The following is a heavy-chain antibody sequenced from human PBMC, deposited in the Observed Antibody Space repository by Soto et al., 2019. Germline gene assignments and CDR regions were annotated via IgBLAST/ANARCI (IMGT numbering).Heavy chain of an antibody. D-gene: IGHD3-10*01. Sequence: LSLTCTVSGGSINSGDYSWTWIRQPPGKGLEWIGYIYHTGTTYYNMSLKSRVTISVDRSKNQFSLKLSSVTAADTAVYYCARVSGIYYYGMDVWGQGTTVTVSS. CDR3: ARVSGIYYYGMDV. CDR2: IYHTGTT. CDR1: GGSINSGDYS. V-gene: IGHV4-30-2*01. J-gene: IGHJ6*02.